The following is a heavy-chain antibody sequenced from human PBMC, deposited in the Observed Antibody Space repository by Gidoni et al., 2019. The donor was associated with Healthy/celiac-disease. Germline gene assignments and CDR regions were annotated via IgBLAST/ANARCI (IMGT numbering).Heavy chain of an antibody. V-gene: IGHV4-61*02. CDR1: GGSISSGSYY. CDR2: IYTSGRT. J-gene: IGHJ4*02. D-gene: IGHD3-3*02. CDR3: ARAFSYYFDY. Sequence: QVQLQESGPGLVKPSQTLSLTCTVSGGSISSGSYYWSWIRQPAGKGLEWIGRIYTSGRTHYNPSLKSLVTISVDTSKNQFSLKLSSVTAADTAVYYCARAFSYYFDYWGQGTLVTVSS.